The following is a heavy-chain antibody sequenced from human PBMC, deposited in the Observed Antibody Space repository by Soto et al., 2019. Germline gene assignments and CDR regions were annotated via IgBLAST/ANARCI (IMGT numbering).Heavy chain of an antibody. V-gene: IGHV3-23*01. D-gene: IGHD2-21*02. Sequence: EVQRLESGGGLVQPGGSLRLSCAASGFSFSNDAMSLVRQAPGKGLEWVSAVSSNGDFTYYADSVKGRFTISRDNSKNTLYLQMKSLRVEDTAVYSCAKDRLLITVTALGTFDIWGQGTRTVSS. CDR3: AKDRLLITVTALGTFDI. CDR1: GFSFSNDA. CDR2: VSSNGDFT. J-gene: IGHJ3*02.